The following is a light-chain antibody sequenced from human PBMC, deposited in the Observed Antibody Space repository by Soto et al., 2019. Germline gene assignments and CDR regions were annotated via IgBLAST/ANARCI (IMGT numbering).Light chain of an antibody. Sequence: DIQMTQSPSPLSASVGDRVTITCRASQTIDNFLNWYQQRPGKAPKLLIYDASNLYSGVPSRFSGSGSGTDFTLTIISLQPEDFATYYCQQSHRTPRTFGPGTKVDIK. V-gene: IGKV1-39*01. CDR2: DAS. CDR3: QQSHRTPRT. CDR1: QTIDNF. J-gene: IGKJ1*01.